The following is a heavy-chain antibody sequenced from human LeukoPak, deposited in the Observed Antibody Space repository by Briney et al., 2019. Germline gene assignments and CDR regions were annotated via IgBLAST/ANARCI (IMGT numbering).Heavy chain of an antibody. CDR1: GFTFSSYG. V-gene: IGHV3-30*18. J-gene: IGHJ3*02. Sequence: GGSLILSCAASGFTFSSYGMHWVRQAPGKGLVWVAVISYDGSNKYYADSVKGRFTISRDNSKNTLYLQMNSLRAEDTAVYYCAKDLPVPVAFDIWGQGTMVTVSS. CDR3: AKDLPVPVAFDI. D-gene: IGHD1-14*01. CDR2: ISYDGSNK.